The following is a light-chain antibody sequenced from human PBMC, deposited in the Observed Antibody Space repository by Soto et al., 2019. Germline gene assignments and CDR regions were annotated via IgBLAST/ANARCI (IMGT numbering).Light chain of an antibody. CDR2: AAS. V-gene: IGKV1-17*01. CDR1: QGIRND. J-gene: IGKJ4*01. Sequence: DLQMTQSPSSLSASVGDRVTITCRASQGIRNDLGWYQQKRGKAPKRLIFAASSLQSGVPSSFSGSVSVTEFILTIRSMHPEDFASYYCLQHKNYPHPFGGGTKVDIK. CDR3: LQHKNYPHP.